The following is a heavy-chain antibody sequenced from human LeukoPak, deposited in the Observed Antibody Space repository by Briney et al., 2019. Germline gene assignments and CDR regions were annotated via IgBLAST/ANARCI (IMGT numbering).Heavy chain of an antibody. Sequence: GASVKVSCKASGYTFTGYYMHWVRQAPGQGLEWMGWINPKSGGTNYAQKLQGRVNMTRETSISTAYTDLSRLRSDDPAVYYIAGVGSFYMDVWGKGTTVTVSS. J-gene: IGHJ6*03. CDR3: AGVGSFYMDV. D-gene: IGHD3-16*01. CDR1: GYTFTGYY. V-gene: IGHV1-2*02. CDR2: INPKSGGT.